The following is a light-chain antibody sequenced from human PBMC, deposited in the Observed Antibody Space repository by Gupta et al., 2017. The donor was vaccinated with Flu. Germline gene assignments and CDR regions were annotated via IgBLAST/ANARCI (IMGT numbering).Light chain of an antibody. V-gene: IGKV1-5*03. CDR1: PSISSW. J-gene: IGKJ5*01. Sequence: PSTLSAPVGGRVTITCRASPSISSWMAWYQHKPGKGPKLHIYLASSLHDGVSSRFSGSGSGTEFTLTISRLQPDDAATYYCHQDSSYPITFGQGTRLEIK. CDR2: LAS. CDR3: HQDSSYPIT.